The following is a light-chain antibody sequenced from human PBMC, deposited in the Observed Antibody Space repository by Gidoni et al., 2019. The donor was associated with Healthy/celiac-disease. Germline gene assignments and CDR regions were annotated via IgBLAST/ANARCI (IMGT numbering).Light chain of an antibody. V-gene: IGKV3-15*01. CDR2: GAS. CDR3: QQYNNWPPWT. J-gene: IGKJ1*01. Sequence: EIVMTQSPATLSVSPGERATISCRASQSVSSNLAWYQQKPGQAPRLLIYGASTRATGIPARFSGSGSGTEFTFTISSLQSEDFAVYYCQQYNNWPPWTFGKGTKVEIK. CDR1: QSVSSN.